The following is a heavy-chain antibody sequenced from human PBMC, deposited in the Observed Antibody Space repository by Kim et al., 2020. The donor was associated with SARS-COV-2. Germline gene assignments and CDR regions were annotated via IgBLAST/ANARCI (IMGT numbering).Heavy chain of an antibody. Sequence: SETLSLTCAVYGGSFSGYYWSWIRQPPGKGLEWIGEINHSGSTNYNPSLKSRVTISVDTSKNQFSLKLSSVTAADTAVYYCATHTYSNGSPLAGHYWGQGTLVTVSS. J-gene: IGHJ4*02. V-gene: IGHV4-34*01. CDR1: GGSFSGYY. D-gene: IGHD4-4*01. CDR2: INHSGST. CDR3: ATHTYSNGSPLAGHY.